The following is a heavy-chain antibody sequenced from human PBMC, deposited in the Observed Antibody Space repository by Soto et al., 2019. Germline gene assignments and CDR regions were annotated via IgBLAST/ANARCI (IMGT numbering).Heavy chain of an antibody. CDR1: GDSVTFGHHY. V-gene: IGHV4-61*01. CDR3: ARARSDSAGSSLSRRLDV. J-gene: IGHJ6*02. D-gene: IGHD3-10*01. Sequence: QVQLQESGPGRVKPSGTLSLICIFSGDSVTFGHHYWSWIRQPPGKGLEWIGHIFFTVATNYSPSLKSRVTISVDSAKSQFSLNLTSVTAADSAIYYCARARSDSAGSSLSRRLDVWGQGTTVTVSS. CDR2: IFFTVAT.